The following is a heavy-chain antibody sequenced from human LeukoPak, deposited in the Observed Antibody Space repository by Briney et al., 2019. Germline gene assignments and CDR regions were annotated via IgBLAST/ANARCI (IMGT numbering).Heavy chain of an antibody. CDR1: GYTLASYY. D-gene: IGHD6-19*01. CDR3: ARRMGYSSGWYLDY. CDR2: INPSGGST. J-gene: IGHJ4*02. V-gene: IGHV1-46*01. Sequence: GASVKVSCKASGYTLASYYMHWVRQAPGQGLEWMGMINPSGGSTNYAPKFQGRLTMTRDTSTSTVYMELSSLRSEDTAVYYCARRMGYSSGWYLDYWGQGTLVTVSS.